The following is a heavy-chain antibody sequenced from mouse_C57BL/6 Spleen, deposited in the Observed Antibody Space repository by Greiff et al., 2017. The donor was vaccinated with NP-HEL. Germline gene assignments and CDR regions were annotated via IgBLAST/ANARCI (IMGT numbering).Heavy chain of an antibody. J-gene: IGHJ2*01. Sequence: EVQLQQSGPELVKPGASVKISCKASGYTFTDYYMNWVKQSHGKSLEWIGDINPNNGGTSYNQKLKGKATLTVDKASSTAYMELRSLTSEDSAVYYCARELWGDGVHYFDYWGQGTTLTGSS. V-gene: IGHV1-26*01. D-gene: IGHD1-3*01. CDR2: INPNNGGT. CDR1: GYTFTDYY. CDR3: ARELWGDGVHYFDY.